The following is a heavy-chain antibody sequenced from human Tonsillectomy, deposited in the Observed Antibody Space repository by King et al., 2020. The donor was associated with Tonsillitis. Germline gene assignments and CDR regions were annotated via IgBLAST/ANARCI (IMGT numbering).Heavy chain of an antibody. Sequence: VQLVESGGGLVQPGGSLRLSCTASGFTFSNYAMSWVRQAPGKGLEGVSMIYRGESSTSYAESVKGRFTISRDNSKNTLFLQMSSLRAEDTAVYYCANTDLGYWGQGTLITVSS. V-gene: IGHV3-23*03. D-gene: IGHD3-16*01. CDR2: IYRGESST. CDR3: ANTDLGY. J-gene: IGHJ4*02. CDR1: GFTFSNYA.